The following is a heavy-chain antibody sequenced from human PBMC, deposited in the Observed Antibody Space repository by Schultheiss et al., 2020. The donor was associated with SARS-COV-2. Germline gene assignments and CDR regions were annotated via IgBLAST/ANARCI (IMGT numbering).Heavy chain of an antibody. V-gene: IGHV1-69*06. J-gene: IGHJ4*02. CDR3: ARVGRVAEAEDY. CDR2: IIPIFGTA. CDR1: GGTFSSYA. D-gene: IGHD6-13*01. Sequence: SVKVSCKASGGTFSSYAISWVRQAPGQGLEWMGGIIPIFGTANYAQKFQGRVTITADKSTSTAYMELSSLRSEDTAVYYCARVGRVAEAEDYWGQGTLVTVSS.